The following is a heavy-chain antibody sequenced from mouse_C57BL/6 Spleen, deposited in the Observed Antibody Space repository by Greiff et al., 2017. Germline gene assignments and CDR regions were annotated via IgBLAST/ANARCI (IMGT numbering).Heavy chain of an antibody. CDR1: GYSITSGYY. V-gene: IGHV3-6*01. CDR2: ISYDGSN. D-gene: IGHD2-3*01. Sequence: ESGPGLVKPSQSLSLTCSVTGYSITSGYYWNWIRQFPGNKLEWMGYISYDGSNNYNPSLKNRISITRDTSKNQFFLKLNSVTTEDTATYYCARARIYDGYPFAYWGQGTLVTVSA. J-gene: IGHJ3*01. CDR3: ARARIYDGYPFAY.